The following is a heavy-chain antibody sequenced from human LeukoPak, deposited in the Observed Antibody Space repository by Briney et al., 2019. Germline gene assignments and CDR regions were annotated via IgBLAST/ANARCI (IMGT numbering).Heavy chain of an antibody. CDR1: GFTVSSNY. CDR2: IYSGGST. CDR3: AREDILTGFDY. V-gene: IGHV3-53*01. D-gene: IGHD3-9*01. Sequence: PGGSLRLSCAASGFTVSSNYMSWVRQDPGKGLEWVSVIYSGGSTYYADSVKGRFTISRDNSKNTLYLQMSSLRAEDTAVYYCAREDILTGFDYWGQGTLVTVSS. J-gene: IGHJ4*02.